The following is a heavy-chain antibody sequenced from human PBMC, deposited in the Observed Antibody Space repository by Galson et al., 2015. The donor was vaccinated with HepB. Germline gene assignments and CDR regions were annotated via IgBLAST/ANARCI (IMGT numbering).Heavy chain of an antibody. V-gene: IGHV3-9*01. Sequence: SLRLSCAASGFTFDDYAMHWVRQAPGKGLEWVSGISWNSVSIGYADSVRGRFIISRDNAKNSLFLQMNSLRDGDTALYYCARGRGSGIAAAPLQHWGQGTLVTVSS. CDR3: ARGRGSGIAAAPLQH. CDR1: GFTFDDYA. D-gene: IGHD6-25*01. CDR2: ISWNSVSI. J-gene: IGHJ1*01.